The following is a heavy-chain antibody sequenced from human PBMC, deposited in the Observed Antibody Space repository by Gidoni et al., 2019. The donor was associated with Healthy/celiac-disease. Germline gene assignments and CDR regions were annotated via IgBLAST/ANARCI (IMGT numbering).Heavy chain of an antibody. D-gene: IGHD1-20*01. CDR3: AISGRTSCDY. Sequence: VQLVQSGAEVTKPGESLRISCKVSGYIFPTYWISWVRQMPGKGLEWMGRIDSSDSYSNYGPSFQGHVTVSSDKSISTAYLQWSSVKASDTAIYYCAISGRTSCDYWGQGTLVTVSS. J-gene: IGHJ4*02. V-gene: IGHV5-10-1*03. CDR1: GYIFPTYW. CDR2: IDSSDSYS.